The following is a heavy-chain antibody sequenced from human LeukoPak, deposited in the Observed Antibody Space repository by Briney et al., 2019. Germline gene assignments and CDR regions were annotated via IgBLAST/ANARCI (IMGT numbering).Heavy chain of an antibody. J-gene: IGHJ4*02. CDR2: INTNTGNP. CDR1: GYTFTSYA. Sequence: ASVKDSCKASGYTFTSYAMNWVRQAPGQGLEWMGWINTNTGNPTYAQGFTGRFVFSLDTSVSTAYLQISSLKAEDTAVYYCARDPISGSLWFGEARYFDYWGQGTLVTVSS. D-gene: IGHD3-10*01. CDR3: ARDPISGSLWFGEARYFDY. V-gene: IGHV7-4-1*02.